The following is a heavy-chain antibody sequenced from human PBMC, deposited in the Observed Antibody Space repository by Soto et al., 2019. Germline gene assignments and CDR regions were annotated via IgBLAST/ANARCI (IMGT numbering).Heavy chain of an antibody. CDR2: INANSGGT. CDR3: ARDGGAAALATYDMDV. CDR1: GYSVTGYF. D-gene: IGHD6-13*01. J-gene: IGHJ6*02. V-gene: IGHV1-2*04. Sequence: QVQLVQSGAEVKKPGASVKVSCKASGYSVTGYFMHWVRQAPGQGLEWMGWINANSGGTNYAQKFQGWVTMTRDTSISTAYMELSRLSSDDTAVYYCARDGGAAALATYDMDVWGQGTTVTVSS.